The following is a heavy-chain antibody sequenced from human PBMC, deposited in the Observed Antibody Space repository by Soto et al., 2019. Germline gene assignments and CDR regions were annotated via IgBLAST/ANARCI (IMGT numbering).Heavy chain of an antibody. CDR1: GFTFSSYG. Sequence: QVQLVESGGGVVQPGRSLRLSCAASGFTFSSYGMHWVRQAPGKGLEWVAVIWYDGSNKYYADSVKGRFTISRDNSKNTLYLQKNSLRAEDTAVYYCARSYYYGSGSYYEYYYYGMDVWGQGTTVTVSS. J-gene: IGHJ6*02. D-gene: IGHD3-10*01. CDR2: IWYDGSNK. CDR3: ARSYYYGSGSYYEYYYYGMDV. V-gene: IGHV3-33*01.